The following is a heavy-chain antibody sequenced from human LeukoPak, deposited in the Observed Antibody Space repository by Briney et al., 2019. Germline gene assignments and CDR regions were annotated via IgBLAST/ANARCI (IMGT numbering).Heavy chain of an antibody. CDR1: GFTFRSYA. V-gene: IGHV3-48*02. CDR3: ARDSGYSYADDY. D-gene: IGHD5-18*01. Sequence: GGSPRLSCAASGFTFRSYAMQWVRQAPGKGLDWDSYITYNSGTIFYADSVKGRFTISRDNAKDSLYLQMSSLRDEDTAVYYCARDSGYSYADDYWGQGTLVTVSS. CDR2: ITYNSGTI. J-gene: IGHJ4*02.